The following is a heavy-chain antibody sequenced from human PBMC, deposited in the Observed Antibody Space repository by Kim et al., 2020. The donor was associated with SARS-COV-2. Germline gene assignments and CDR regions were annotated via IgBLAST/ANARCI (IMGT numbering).Heavy chain of an antibody. CDR1: GYTFTSYY. Sequence: ASVKVSCKASGYTFTSYYMHWVRQAPGQGLEWMGIINPSGGSTSYAQKFQGRVTMTRDTSTSTVYMELSSLRYEDTAVYYCAREISARGYSYGFRYWGQGTLVTVSS. CDR2: INPSGGST. V-gene: IGHV1-46*01. J-gene: IGHJ4*02. CDR3: AREISARGYSYGFRY. D-gene: IGHD5-18*01.